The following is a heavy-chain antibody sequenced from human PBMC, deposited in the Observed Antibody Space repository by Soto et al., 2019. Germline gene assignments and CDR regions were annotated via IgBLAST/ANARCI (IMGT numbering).Heavy chain of an antibody. CDR3: ARIEGSSWFGATWGMEV. Sequence: SGPTMVNPTQTLTLTCTFSGFSLSTSGMCVSWIRQPPGKALECLAPIDWDDDKYYSTSLKTRLTISKDTSKNQVVLTMTNMDPVETATYYCARIEGSSWFGATWGMEVWGNGNTVTVSP. V-gene: IGHV2-70*01. J-gene: IGHJ6*04. CDR1: GFSLSTSGMC. CDR2: IDWDDDK. D-gene: IGHD6-13*01.